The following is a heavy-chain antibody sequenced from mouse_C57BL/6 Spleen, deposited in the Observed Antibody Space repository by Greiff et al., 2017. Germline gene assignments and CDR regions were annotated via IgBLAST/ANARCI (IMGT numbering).Heavy chain of an antibody. Sequence: QVHVKQPGAELVKPGASVKLSCKASGYTFTSYWMHWVKQRPGQGLEWIGMIHPNSGSTNYNEKFKSKATLTVDKSSSTAYMQLSSLTSEDSAVYYCARWFLGAMDYWGQGTSVTVSS. D-gene: IGHD3-1*01. CDR3: ARWFLGAMDY. J-gene: IGHJ4*01. V-gene: IGHV1-64*01. CDR1: GYTFTSYW. CDR2: IHPNSGST.